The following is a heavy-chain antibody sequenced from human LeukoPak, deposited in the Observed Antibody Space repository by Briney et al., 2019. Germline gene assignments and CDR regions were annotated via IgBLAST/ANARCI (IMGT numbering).Heavy chain of an antibody. CDR3: ARHGYGDILALDY. J-gene: IGHJ4*02. V-gene: IGHV5-51*01. CDR1: GYSFTSYW. CDR2: IYPSDTDN. Sequence: GEPPLISCKASGYSFTSYWISWVRQLPGKGLEWMGKIYPSDTDNRYPPLIHRHITTAADKTINSSLMQWSSLKASDTAMYYCARHGYGDILALDYWGQGTLVTVSS. D-gene: IGHD3-9*01.